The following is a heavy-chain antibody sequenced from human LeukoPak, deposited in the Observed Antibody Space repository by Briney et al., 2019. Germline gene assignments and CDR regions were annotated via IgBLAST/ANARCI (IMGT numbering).Heavy chain of an antibody. CDR3: ARVGVVAATDY. V-gene: IGHV3-74*01. CDR2: INSDGSGT. CDR1: GFTFSSYW. J-gene: IGHJ4*02. D-gene: IGHD2-15*01. Sequence: GGSLRLSCAASGFTFSSYWMHWVRQAPEGGLVCVSHINSDGSGTSYADSVKGRLTISRDNAKNTLYLQMNSLRAEDTGVYYCARVGVVAATDYWGQGTLVTVSS.